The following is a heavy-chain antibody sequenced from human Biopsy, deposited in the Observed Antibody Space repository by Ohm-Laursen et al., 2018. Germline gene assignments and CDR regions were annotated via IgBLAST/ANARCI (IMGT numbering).Heavy chain of an antibody. CDR1: GDSINSSY. V-gene: IGHV4-59*08. Sequence: GTLSLTCTVSGDSINSSYWSWIRQPPGKGLEWIGFISNSGNTNYNPSLKSRVTISVDTSTNQFSLKVSSVTAADTALYFCARHPTGFWFDPWGHGALVTVSS. J-gene: IGHJ5*02. CDR3: ARHPTGFWFDP. CDR2: ISNSGNT.